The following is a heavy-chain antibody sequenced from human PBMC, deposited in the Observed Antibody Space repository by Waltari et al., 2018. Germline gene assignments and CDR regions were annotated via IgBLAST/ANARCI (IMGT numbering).Heavy chain of an antibody. CDR1: GGSFSGYY. Sequence: QVQLQQWGAGLLKPSETLSLTCAVYGGSFSGYYWSWIRQPPGKGLEWIGEINHSGSTNYNPSLKSRVTISVDTSKNQFSLKLSSVTAADTAVYYCARKGEQWFEADYWGQGTLVTVSS. J-gene: IGHJ4*02. CDR2: INHSGST. V-gene: IGHV4-34*01. CDR3: ARKGEQWFEADY. D-gene: IGHD6-19*01.